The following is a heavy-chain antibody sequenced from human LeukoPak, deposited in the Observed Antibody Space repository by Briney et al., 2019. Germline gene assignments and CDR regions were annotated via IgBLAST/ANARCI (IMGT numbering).Heavy chain of an antibody. V-gene: IGHV4-4*07. CDR1: GDSISSYY. CDR2: IFTSGST. D-gene: IGHD1-26*01. CDR3: ARGYSGSPVDV. Sequence: SDTLSLTCIVSGDSISSYYWSWIRQPAGKGLEWIGRIFTSGSTKYNPSLKSRVTMSVDTSKNQFSLKLSSVTAADTAVYYCARGYSGSPVDVWGQGTTVTVSS. J-gene: IGHJ6*02.